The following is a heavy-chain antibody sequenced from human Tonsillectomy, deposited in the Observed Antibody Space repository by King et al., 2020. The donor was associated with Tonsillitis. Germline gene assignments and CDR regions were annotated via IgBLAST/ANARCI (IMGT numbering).Heavy chain of an antibody. J-gene: IGHJ4*02. CDR1: GDSISSYY. CDR3: ARDESSAWYDEFDC. D-gene: IGHD6-13*01. V-gene: IGHV4-4*07. CDR2: MRTSGST. Sequence: QLQESGPGLVKPSETLSLTCTVSGDSISSYYWSWIRQPAGKGLEWIGRMRTSGSTHYNPSLKSRVTMSLDTSKNQFSLKLSSVTAADTAVYYCARDESSAWYDEFDCWGQGTLGTVSS.